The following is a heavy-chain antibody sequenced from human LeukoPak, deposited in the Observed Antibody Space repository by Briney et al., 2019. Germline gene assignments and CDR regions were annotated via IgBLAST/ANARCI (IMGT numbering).Heavy chain of an antibody. CDR3: AKESLGYCSGGSCYYFDH. D-gene: IGHD2-15*01. CDR1: GFTFSSYA. Sequence: GGSLRFSCAASGFTFSSYAMSWVRQAPGKGLEWVSAISGSGGSTYYADSVKGRFTTSRDNSKNTRYLQMNSLRAEDTAVYYCAKESLGYCSGGSCYYFDHWGQGTLVTVSS. V-gene: IGHV3-23*01. J-gene: IGHJ4*02. CDR2: ISGSGGST.